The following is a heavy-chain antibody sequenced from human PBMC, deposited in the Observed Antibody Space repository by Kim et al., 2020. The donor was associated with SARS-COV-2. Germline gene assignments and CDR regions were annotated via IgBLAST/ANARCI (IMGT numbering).Heavy chain of an antibody. D-gene: IGHD6-19*01. CDR2: IYYSGST. V-gene: IGHV4-39*01. Sequence: SETLSLTCTVSGGSISSSSYYWGWIRQPPGKGLEWIGSIYYSGSTYYNPSLKSRVTISVDTSKNQFSLKLSSVTAADTAVYYCARQHPGIAVAGSDYWGQGTLVTVSS. J-gene: IGHJ4*02. CDR3: ARQHPGIAVAGSDY. CDR1: GGSISSSSYY.